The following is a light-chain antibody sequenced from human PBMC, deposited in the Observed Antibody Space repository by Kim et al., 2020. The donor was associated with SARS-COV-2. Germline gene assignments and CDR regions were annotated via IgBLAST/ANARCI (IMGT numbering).Light chain of an antibody. Sequence: PGQSFAISCPGTRGDFGSYKYVSWYQQLPGQSPKLIIYEVTNRPSGVPDRFSGSMSGNTASLTVSGLQAEDEADYYCASHGGYDYVFGTGTRVTVL. CDR1: RGDFGSYKY. V-gene: IGLV2-8*01. CDR2: EVT. J-gene: IGLJ1*01. CDR3: ASHGGYDYV.